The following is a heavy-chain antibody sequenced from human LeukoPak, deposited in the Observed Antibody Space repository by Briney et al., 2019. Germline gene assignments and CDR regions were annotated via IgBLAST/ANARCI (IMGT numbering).Heavy chain of an antibody. CDR3: AKDKFYKAGPPDY. CDR1: GFTFSSYG. D-gene: IGHD6-19*01. V-gene: IGHV3-30*18. CDR2: ISYDGSNK. Sequence: GGSLRLSCAASGFTFSSYGMHWVRRAPGKGLEWVAVISYDGSNKYYADSVKGRFTISRDNSKNTLYLQMNSLRAEDTAVYYCAKDKFYKAGPPDYWGQGTLVTVSS. J-gene: IGHJ4*02.